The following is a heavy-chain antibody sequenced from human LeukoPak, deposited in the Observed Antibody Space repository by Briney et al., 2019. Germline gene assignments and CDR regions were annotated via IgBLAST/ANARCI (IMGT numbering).Heavy chain of an antibody. D-gene: IGHD5-12*01. CDR1: GGSISNYY. CDR3: ARHRGVATMGFDY. V-gene: IGHV4-59*08. CDR2: IYYSGTT. Sequence: PSETLSLTCTVSGGSISNYYWSWIRQPPGKGLEWIGYIYYSGTTNYNPSLKSRVTISVDTSKNQFSLKLSSVTAADTAVYYCARHRGVATMGFDYWGQGTLVTVSS. J-gene: IGHJ4*02.